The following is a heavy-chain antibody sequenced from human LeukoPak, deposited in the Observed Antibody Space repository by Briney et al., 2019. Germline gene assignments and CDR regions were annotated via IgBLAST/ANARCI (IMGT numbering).Heavy chain of an antibody. CDR2: IRSKPYGGTT. V-gene: IGHV3-49*04. CDR3: TTGSATGTGSGY. Sequence: PGGSLRLSCTASGFTFGDYVMSWVRQAPGKGLEWVGFIRSKPYGGTTEYAASVKGRFIISRDDSKTIAYLQMNSPKSEDTAVYYCTTGSATGTGSGYWGQGTLVTVSS. D-gene: IGHD6-13*01. J-gene: IGHJ4*02. CDR1: GFTFGDYV.